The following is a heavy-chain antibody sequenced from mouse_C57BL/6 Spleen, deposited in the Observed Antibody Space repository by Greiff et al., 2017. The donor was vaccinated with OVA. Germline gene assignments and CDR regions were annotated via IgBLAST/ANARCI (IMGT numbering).Heavy chain of an antibody. CDR3: ARGMRYGYDDGPFAY. J-gene: IGHJ3*01. V-gene: IGHV3-1*01. Sequence: EVQGVESGPGMVKPSQSLSLTCTVTGYSITSGYDWHWIRHFPGNKLEWMGYISYSGSTNYNPSLKSRISITHDTSKNHFFLKLNSVTTEDTATYYCARGMRYGYDDGPFAYWGQGTLVTVSA. CDR2: ISYSGST. D-gene: IGHD2-2*01. CDR1: GYSITSGYD.